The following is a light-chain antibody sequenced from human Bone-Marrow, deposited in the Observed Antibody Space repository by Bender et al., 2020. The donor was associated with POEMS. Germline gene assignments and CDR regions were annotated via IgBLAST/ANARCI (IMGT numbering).Light chain of an antibody. J-gene: IGLJ2*01. V-gene: IGLV2-8*01. CDR3: SSHTSSNIL. CDR2: AVS. CDR1: SSDIGGFSY. Sequence: QSALTQPPSASGSPGQSVAISCTGTSSDIGGFSYVSWYQQHPGKAPKLIIFAVSQRPSGVPDRFSGSKSGSTASLTISGLQAEDKAHYYCSSHTSSNILFGGGTMLTVL.